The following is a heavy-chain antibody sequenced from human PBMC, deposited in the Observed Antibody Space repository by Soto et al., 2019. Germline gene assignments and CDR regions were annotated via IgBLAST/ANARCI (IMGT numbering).Heavy chain of an antibody. J-gene: IGHJ4*02. V-gene: IGHV3-30-3*01. Sequence: QVQLVESGGRVVQPGRSLRLSCSASGFTFSAYTMHWVRQAPGKGLEGVAAISNAGLNIHFADSVKGRFTISRDNSKNPLDLQMDSLRHEYTAVYYCAREWSLSVAAPVYWDQGTLVAVSA. D-gene: IGHD6-19*01. CDR3: AREWSLSVAAPVY. CDR1: GFTFSAYT. CDR2: ISNAGLNI.